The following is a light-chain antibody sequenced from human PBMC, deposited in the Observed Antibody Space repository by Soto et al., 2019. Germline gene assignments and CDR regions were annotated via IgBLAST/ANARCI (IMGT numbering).Light chain of an antibody. Sequence: DIQLTQSPSTLSAYVGARVTLTWLASQSVSIDLAWYQQRPGKAPKLLIYGASSLQSGVPSRFSGSGSGTDFTLSINSLQPEDFATYYCQQAYSFPITFGQGTRLEIK. CDR1: QSVSID. J-gene: IGKJ5*01. CDR2: GAS. V-gene: IGKV1D-12*01. CDR3: QQAYSFPIT.